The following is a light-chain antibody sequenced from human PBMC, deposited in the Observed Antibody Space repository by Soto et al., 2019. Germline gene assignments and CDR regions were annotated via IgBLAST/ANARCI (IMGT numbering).Light chain of an antibody. CDR1: ETISTF. Sequence: DIQLTQSPSSLSASVGDRVTMTCRASETISTFLNWYQHKPGKAPRLLISAASRLQSGVPPRFSGSGSGTEFTLTINRLRPEDFASYYCQQSYSSSPITFGPGTRLDIK. CDR3: QQSYSSSPIT. J-gene: IGKJ5*01. V-gene: IGKV1-39*01. CDR2: AAS.